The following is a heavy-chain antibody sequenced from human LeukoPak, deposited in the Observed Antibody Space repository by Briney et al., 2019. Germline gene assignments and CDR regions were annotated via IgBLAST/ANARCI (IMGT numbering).Heavy chain of an antibody. CDR2: IDHRGST. V-gene: IGHV4-34*01. CDR3: ARRTPQMTTNEYALDI. Sequence: SETLSLTCALYSGSFSDHYWSWIRQPPGKGLEWIGEIDHRGSTHYNASLMSRVTMSIDTSNNHFSLKLRSVTAADTAVYYCARRTPQMTTNEYALDIWGQGTMVTVSS. D-gene: IGHD5-24*01. CDR1: SGSFSDHY. J-gene: IGHJ3*02.